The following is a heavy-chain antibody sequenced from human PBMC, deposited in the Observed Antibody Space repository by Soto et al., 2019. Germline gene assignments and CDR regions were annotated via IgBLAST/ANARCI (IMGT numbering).Heavy chain of an antibody. Sequence: QVQLVESGGGVVQPGRSLRLSCAASGFTFSSYGMHWVRQAPGKGLEWVAVISYDGSNKYYADSVKGRFTISRDNSKNTLYLQMNSLRAEDTAVYYCASLLQAFDYCGQGTLVTVSS. CDR2: ISYDGSNK. CDR3: ASLLQAFDY. CDR1: GFTFSSYG. J-gene: IGHJ4*02. D-gene: IGHD2-15*01. V-gene: IGHV3-30*03.